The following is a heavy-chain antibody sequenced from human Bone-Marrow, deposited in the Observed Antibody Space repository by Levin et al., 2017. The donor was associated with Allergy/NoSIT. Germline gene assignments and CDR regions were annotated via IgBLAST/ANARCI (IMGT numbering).Heavy chain of an antibody. D-gene: IGHD2-15*01. V-gene: IGHV4-4*02. Sequence: SETLSLTCAISSGFMNSSNWWSWVRQSPGKGLEWIGEIYLNGNTNYNPSLKSRVTISIDKSKNQFLLKLTSVTAADTAEYYCARGYCRGDLCYYDAFDMWGQGTKVTVSS. CDR3: ARGYCRGDLCYYDAFDM. CDR1: SGFMNSSNW. CDR2: IYLNGNT. J-gene: IGHJ3*02.